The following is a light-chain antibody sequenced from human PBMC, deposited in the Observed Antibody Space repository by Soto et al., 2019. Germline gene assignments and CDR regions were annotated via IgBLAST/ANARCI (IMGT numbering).Light chain of an antibody. CDR3: YQYAGENLYV. CDR2: EGT. V-gene: IGLV2-23*01. CDR1: SSDVGSYNL. Sequence: QSVLTQPASVSASPGQSITIPCTGTSSDVGSYNLVSWFQQHPGKVPQLLIYEGTKRPSGFSDRFSGSKSGNTASLTISGLKAEDEADYYCYQYAGENLYVFGTGTKLTVL. J-gene: IGLJ1*01.